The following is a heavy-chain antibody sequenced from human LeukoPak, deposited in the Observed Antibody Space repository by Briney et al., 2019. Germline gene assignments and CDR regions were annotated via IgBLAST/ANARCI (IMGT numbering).Heavy chain of an antibody. Sequence: GRSLRLSCVASGFTFSSYAMHWVRQAPGKGLEWVAVISYDGSNKYYADSVKGRFTISRDNSKNTLYLQMNSLRAEDTAVYYCASVRAVAGTLYYWGQGTLVTVSS. CDR3: ASVRAVAGTLYY. J-gene: IGHJ4*02. V-gene: IGHV3-30*01. D-gene: IGHD6-19*01. CDR1: GFTFSSYA. CDR2: ISYDGSNK.